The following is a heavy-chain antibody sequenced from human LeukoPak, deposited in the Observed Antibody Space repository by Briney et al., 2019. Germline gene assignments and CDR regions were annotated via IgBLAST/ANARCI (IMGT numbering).Heavy chain of an antibody. CDR1: GYTLTNYY. CDR2: INPSGAGT. CDR3: ARGSINYDSSGYYPDWFDP. Sequence: ASVKFSCKASGYTLTNYYVHWVRQAPGQGLEWMGRINPSGAGTSYAQKFQGRVTMTRDTSTSTVYMELSGLRSEDTAVYYCARGSINYDSSGYYPDWFDPWGQGTLVTVSS. J-gene: IGHJ5*02. D-gene: IGHD3-22*01. V-gene: IGHV1-46*01.